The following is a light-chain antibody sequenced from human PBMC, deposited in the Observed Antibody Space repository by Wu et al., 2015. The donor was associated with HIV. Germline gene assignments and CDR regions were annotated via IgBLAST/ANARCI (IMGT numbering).Light chain of an antibody. CDR2: SSF. J-gene: IGKJ5*01. V-gene: IGKV3-20*01. CDR1: QAINNNN. Sequence: IVLTQSPGTLSLSPGEKATLSCRASQAINNNNLAWYQQKPGQAPRLLISSSFSRATGIPARFRGSGSGTEFTLVISTVEPDDFAVYYCQQYAASPITFGQG. CDR3: QQYAASPIT.